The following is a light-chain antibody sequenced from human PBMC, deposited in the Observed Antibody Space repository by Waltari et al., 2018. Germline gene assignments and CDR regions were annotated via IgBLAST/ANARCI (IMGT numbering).Light chain of an antibody. J-gene: IGLJ2*01. CDR3: SSYIDSSTLEL. V-gene: IGLV2-14*03. CDR2: DVS. Sequence: QSALTQPASVSGSPGQSITISCTGTSSDVGDYNYVSWYQQHPGKAPKLMIYDVSNRPSGVSNRFSGSKSGNTASQTISGLQAEDEADYYCSSYIDSSTLELFGGGTSLTVL. CDR1: SSDVGDYNY.